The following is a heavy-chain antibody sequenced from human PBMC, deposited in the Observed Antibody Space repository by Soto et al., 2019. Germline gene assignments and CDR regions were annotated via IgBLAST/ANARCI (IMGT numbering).Heavy chain of an antibody. V-gene: IGHV4-61*01. CDR1: GGSVSSGSYY. D-gene: IGHD1-26*01. Sequence: QVQLQESGPGLVKPSETLSLTCTVSGGSVSSGSYYWSWIRQPPGKGLEWIGYIYYSGNTNYNPSLKIRVTISVDTSKNQFSLKLSSVTAADTAVYYCARAPGGATPGGAYYYYGMDVWGQGTTVTVSS. J-gene: IGHJ6*02. CDR2: IYYSGNT. CDR3: ARAPGGATPGGAYYYYGMDV.